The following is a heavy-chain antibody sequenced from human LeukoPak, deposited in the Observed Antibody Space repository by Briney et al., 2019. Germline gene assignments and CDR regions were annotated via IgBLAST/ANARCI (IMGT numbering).Heavy chain of an antibody. Sequence: PGRSLRLSCAASGFTFSSYGMHWVRQAPGKGPEWVAVIWYDGSNKYYADSVKGRFTISRDNSKNTLYLQMNSLRAEDTAVYYCARVDNRGYSYGDFDYWGQGTLVTVSS. CDR3: ARVDNRGYSYGDFDY. CDR2: IWYDGSNK. V-gene: IGHV3-33*01. CDR1: GFTFSSYG. J-gene: IGHJ4*02. D-gene: IGHD5-18*01.